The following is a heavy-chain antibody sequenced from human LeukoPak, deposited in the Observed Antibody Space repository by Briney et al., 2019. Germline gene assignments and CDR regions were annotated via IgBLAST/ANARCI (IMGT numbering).Heavy chain of an antibody. CDR1: GGTFSSYA. Sequence: SVKVSCKASGGTFSSYAISWVRQAPGQGLEWMGGIIPIFGTANYAQKFQGRVTITADESTSTAYMELSSLRFEDTAVYYCARDHCSSTSCYFDYWGQGTLVTVSS. CDR3: ARDHCSSTSCYFDY. D-gene: IGHD2-2*01. V-gene: IGHV1-69*13. J-gene: IGHJ4*02. CDR2: IIPIFGTA.